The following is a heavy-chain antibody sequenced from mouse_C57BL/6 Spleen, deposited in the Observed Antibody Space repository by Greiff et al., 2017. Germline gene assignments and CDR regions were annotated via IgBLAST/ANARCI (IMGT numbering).Heavy chain of an antibody. CDR1: GFSLTSYG. J-gene: IGHJ2*01. CDR3: ASLRTDFDY. CDR2: IWSGGST. V-gene: IGHV2-2*01. D-gene: IGHD4-1*01. Sequence: VKLQESGPGLVQPSQSLSITCTVSGFSLTSYGVHWVRQSPGKGLEWLGVIWSGGSTDYNAAFISRLCISKDNSKSQVFFKMNSRQADDTAIYYWASLRTDFDYWGQGTTLTVSS.